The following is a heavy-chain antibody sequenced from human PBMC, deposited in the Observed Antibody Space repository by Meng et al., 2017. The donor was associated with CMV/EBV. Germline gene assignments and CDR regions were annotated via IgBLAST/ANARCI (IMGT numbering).Heavy chain of an antibody. CDR2: IILIFGTA. CDR1: GGTFSSYA. V-gene: IGHV1-69*05. Sequence: SVKVSCKASGGTFSSYAISWVRQAPGQGLEWMGGIILIFGTANYAQKFQGRVTITTDESTSTAYMELSSLRSEDTAVYYCASAYSSSPKNYYYYGMDVWGQGTTVTVSS. CDR3: ASAYSSSPKNYYYYGMDV. J-gene: IGHJ6*02. D-gene: IGHD6-13*01.